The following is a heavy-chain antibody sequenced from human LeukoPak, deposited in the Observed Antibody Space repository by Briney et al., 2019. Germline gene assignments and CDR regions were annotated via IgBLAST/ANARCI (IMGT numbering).Heavy chain of an antibody. J-gene: IGHJ4*02. D-gene: IGHD3-10*01. Sequence: ASVKVSCKASGYTFTSYGISWVRQAPGQGLEWMGWISAYNGNTNYAQKLQGRVTMTRDTSISTAYMELSRLRSDDTAAYYCARGYYYADLDYWGQGTLVTVSS. CDR2: ISAYNGNT. CDR3: ARGYYYADLDY. CDR1: GYTFTSYG. V-gene: IGHV1-18*01.